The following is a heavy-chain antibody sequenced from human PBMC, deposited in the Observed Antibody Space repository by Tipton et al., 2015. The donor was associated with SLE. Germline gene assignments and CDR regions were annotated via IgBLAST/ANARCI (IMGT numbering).Heavy chain of an antibody. V-gene: IGHV3-23*03. CDR3: AKDYYGSGSVDY. J-gene: IGHJ4*02. CDR1: GFTFSSYA. Sequence: GSLRLSCAASGFTFSSYAMHWVRQAPGKGLEWGSVIYSGGSTYYADSVKGRFTISRDNSKNTLYLQMNSLRAEDTAVYYCAKDYYGSGSVDYWGQGTLVTVSS. D-gene: IGHD3-10*01. CDR2: IYSGGST.